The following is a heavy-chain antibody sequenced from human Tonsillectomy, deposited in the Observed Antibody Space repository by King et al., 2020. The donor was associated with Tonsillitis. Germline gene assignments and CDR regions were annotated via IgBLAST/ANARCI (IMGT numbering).Heavy chain of an antibody. V-gene: IGHV2-26*01. CDR2: IFSNDEK. Sequence: TLKESGPVLVKPTETLTLTCTVSGFSLSNARVGVSWIRQPPGKALEWLAHIFSNDEKFYITSLKSSLTISKDTSKSQVVPTMTNMDPVDTATYYCARIETRYDFDTNVFYHFDYWGQGTLVTVSS. D-gene: IGHD3-22*01. J-gene: IGHJ4*02. CDR3: ARIETRYDFDTNVFYHFDY. CDR1: GFSLSNARVG.